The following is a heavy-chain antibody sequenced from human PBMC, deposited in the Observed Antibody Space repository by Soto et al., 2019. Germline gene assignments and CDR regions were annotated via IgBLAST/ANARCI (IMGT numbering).Heavy chain of an antibody. CDR1: GGSISSGGYY. V-gene: IGHV4-31*03. D-gene: IGHD3-3*01. Sequence: PSETLSLTCTVSGGSISSGGYYWSWIRQHPGKGLEWIGYIYYSGSTYYNPSLKSRVTISVDTSKNQFSLKLSSVTAADTAVYYCARGLYEFWMGPQGAGGMDVWGQGTTVTVSS. CDR2: IYYSGST. J-gene: IGHJ6*02. CDR3: ARGLYEFWMGPQGAGGMDV.